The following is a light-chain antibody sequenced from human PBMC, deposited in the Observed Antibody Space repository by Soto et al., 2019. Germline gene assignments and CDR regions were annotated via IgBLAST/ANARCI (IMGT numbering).Light chain of an antibody. CDR3: QTYNSAPPT. CDR2: AVS. V-gene: IGKV1-27*01. CDR1: QVISNY. J-gene: IGKJ5*01. Sequence: DAQMTQSPSSLSVSVRERVTITCRASQVISNYLAWYQQKPGKPPQLLIYAVSTLQSGVLSRFSGSASGTEFTLTISSLQPDDVATYYCQTYNSAPPTFGQGTRLEIK.